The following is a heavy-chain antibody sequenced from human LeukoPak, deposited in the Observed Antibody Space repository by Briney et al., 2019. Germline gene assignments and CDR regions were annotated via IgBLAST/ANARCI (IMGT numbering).Heavy chain of an antibody. J-gene: IGHJ5*02. V-gene: IGHV5-51*01. D-gene: IGHD2-2*01. CDR2: IYPGDSDT. CDR1: GYSFTNYW. Sequence: GESLKISCESSGYSFTNYWIGWVRQMPGKGLEWMGIIYPGDSDTRYSPSFQGQVTISADKSISTAYLQWSSLKASDTAMYYCARTQYQLPGWFDPWGQGTLVTVSS. CDR3: ARTQYQLPGWFDP.